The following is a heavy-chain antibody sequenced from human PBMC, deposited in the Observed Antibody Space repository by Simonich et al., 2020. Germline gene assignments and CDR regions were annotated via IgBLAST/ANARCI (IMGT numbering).Heavy chain of an antibody. V-gene: IGHV3-48*01. D-gene: IGHD3-16*01. Sequence: ELQLVESGGGLVQPGGSLRLSCAASGFTFSSYSMNWVRQAPGKGLEWGTYIRRRRSTIYYADSVKGRFTISRDNAKNALYLQMNSLRAEDTAVYYCARDDPTYTGDFDYWGQGTLVTVSS. CDR1: GFTFSSYS. CDR3: ARDDPTYTGDFDY. CDR2: IRRRRSTI. J-gene: IGHJ4*02.